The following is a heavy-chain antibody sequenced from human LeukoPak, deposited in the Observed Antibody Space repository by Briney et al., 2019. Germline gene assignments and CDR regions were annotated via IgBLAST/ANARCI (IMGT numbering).Heavy chain of an antibody. CDR2: INHSGST. Sequence: PSETLSLTCAVYGGSFSGYYWSWIRQPPGKGLEWIGEINHSGSTNYNPSLKSRVTISVDTSKNQFSLKLSSVTAADTAVYYCARTYYGDYYYYMDVWGKGTTVTVSS. V-gene: IGHV4-34*01. J-gene: IGHJ6*03. CDR3: ARTYYGDYYYYMDV. CDR1: GGSFSGYY. D-gene: IGHD4-17*01.